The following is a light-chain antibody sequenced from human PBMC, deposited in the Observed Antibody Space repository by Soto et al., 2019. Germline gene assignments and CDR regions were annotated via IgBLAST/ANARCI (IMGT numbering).Light chain of an antibody. CDR3: QKYNSAPRT. CDR1: QGISNY. CDR2: AAS. Sequence: DIQMTQSPSSLSASVGDRVTITCRASQGISNYLAWYQQKPGKVPKLLIYAASTLQSGVPSRFSGSGSGTDFTLTISRLQPEDGATYYCQKYNSAPRTFGQGTKVEIK. J-gene: IGKJ1*01. V-gene: IGKV1-27*01.